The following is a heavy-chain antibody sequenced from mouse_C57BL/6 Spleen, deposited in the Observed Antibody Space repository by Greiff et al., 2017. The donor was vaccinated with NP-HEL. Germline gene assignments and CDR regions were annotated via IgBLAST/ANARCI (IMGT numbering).Heavy chain of an antibody. Sequence: QVQLQQSGAELAKPGASVTLSFQASGYTFTSYWMHWVKPRPGQGLEWIGYINPSSGYTTYNQKFKDKATLTADKSSSTAYMQLSSLTYEDSAVYYCARITGIFDYWGQGTTLTVSS. J-gene: IGHJ2*01. CDR1: GYTFTSYW. CDR2: INPSSGYT. D-gene: IGHD4-1*01. V-gene: IGHV1-7*01. CDR3: ARITGIFDY.